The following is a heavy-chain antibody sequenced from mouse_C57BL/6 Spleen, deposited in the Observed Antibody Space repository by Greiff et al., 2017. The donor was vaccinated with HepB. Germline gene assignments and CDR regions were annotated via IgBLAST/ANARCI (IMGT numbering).Heavy chain of an antibody. CDR1: GFNIKDYY. Sequence: VQLKESGAELVKPGASVKLSCTASGFNIKDYYMHWVKQRTEQGLEWIGRIDPEDGETKYAPKFQGKATITADTSSNTAYLQLSSLTAEDTAVYYCARGAYYGSSYGYFDVWGTGTTVTVSS. J-gene: IGHJ1*03. CDR3: ARGAYYGSSYGYFDV. V-gene: IGHV14-2*01. CDR2: IDPEDGET. D-gene: IGHD1-1*01.